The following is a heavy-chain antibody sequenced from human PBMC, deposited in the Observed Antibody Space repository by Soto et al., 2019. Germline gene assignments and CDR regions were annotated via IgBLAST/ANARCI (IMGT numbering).Heavy chain of an antibody. CDR2: INPSGGST. CDR1: GYTFTRYY. J-gene: IGHJ6*02. Sequence: VASVKVSCKASGYTFTRYYMHWVRQAPGQGLEWMGIINPSGGSTSYAQKFQGRVTMTRDTSTSTVYMELSSLRSEDTAVYYCAGPLRFLEWFTYYGMDVWGQGTTVTAP. CDR3: AGPLRFLEWFTYYGMDV. D-gene: IGHD3-3*01. V-gene: IGHV1-46*01.